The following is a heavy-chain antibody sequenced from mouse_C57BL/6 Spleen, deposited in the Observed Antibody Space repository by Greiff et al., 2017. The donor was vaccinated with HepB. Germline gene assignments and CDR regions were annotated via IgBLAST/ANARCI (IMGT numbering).Heavy chain of an antibody. V-gene: IGHV1-42*01. CDR2: INPSTGGT. CDR3: ARSGYGYHWYFDV. D-gene: IGHD2-2*01. CDR1: GYSFTGYY. J-gene: IGHJ1*03. Sequence: EVQLQQSGPELVKPGASVKISCKASGYSFTGYYMNWVKQSPEKSLEWIGEINPSTGGTTYNQKFKAKATLTVDKSSSTAYMQLKSLTSEDSAVYYCARSGYGYHWYFDVWGTGTTVTVSS.